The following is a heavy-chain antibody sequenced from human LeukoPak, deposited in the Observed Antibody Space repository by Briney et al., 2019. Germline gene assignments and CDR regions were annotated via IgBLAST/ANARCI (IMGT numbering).Heavy chain of an antibody. V-gene: IGHV3-30-3*01. CDR3: ARDGPYYYDSNFDI. D-gene: IGHD3-22*01. J-gene: IGHJ3*02. Sequence: GGSLRLSCAASGFIVSSNYMSWVRQAPGKGLEWVAVTSYDGSNKYYADSVKGRFTISRDNSKNTLYLQMNSLRAEDTAVYYCARDGPYYYDSNFDIWGQGTMVTVSS. CDR2: TSYDGSNK. CDR1: GFIVSSNY.